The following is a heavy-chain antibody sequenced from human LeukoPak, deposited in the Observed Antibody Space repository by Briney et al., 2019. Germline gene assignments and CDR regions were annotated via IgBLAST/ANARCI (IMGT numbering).Heavy chain of an antibody. Sequence: PGGSLRLSCAASGFTLSSHPMNWVRQAPGKGLEWVSYIGNDGRMMYYADSVKGRFTISRDSAKNSLYLQMNSLRAEDTAVYYCAKILLWFEPDSDYWGQGTLVTVSS. CDR3: AKILLWFEPDSDY. V-gene: IGHV3-48*03. D-gene: IGHD3-10*01. CDR1: GFTLSSHP. CDR2: IGNDGRMM. J-gene: IGHJ4*02.